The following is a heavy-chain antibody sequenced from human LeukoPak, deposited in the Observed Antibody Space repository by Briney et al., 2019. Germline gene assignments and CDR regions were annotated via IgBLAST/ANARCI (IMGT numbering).Heavy chain of an antibody. J-gene: IGHJ6*03. Sequence: GGPLSLSCAAWGCTFSSFGMHWAREAPGRGRVWVAFIRYDGSNKCYADSGKGRFPLSRDHSNATLYLQLNRLRGHDTVVHYCGKEGTRYCSSWYYYYCMDVWGKGTTVTVSS. CDR3: GKEGTRYCSSWYYYYCMDV. D-gene: IGHD2-2*01. V-gene: IGHV3-30*02. CDR2: IRYDGSNK. CDR1: GCTFSSFG.